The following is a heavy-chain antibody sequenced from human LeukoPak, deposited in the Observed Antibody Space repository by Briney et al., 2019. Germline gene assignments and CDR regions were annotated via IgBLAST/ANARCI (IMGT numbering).Heavy chain of an antibody. CDR3: GKTTVGYSSGQKPAWPVDF. CDR2: IFGSGGSP. CDR1: GFTFGRHA. Sequence: GGSLRLSCEASGFTFGRHAMYWVRQAPGKGLEWVAGIFGSGGSPHYADSVKGRFTISRDNPRNTVYLQINSLRDDDTAVYYCGKTTVGYSSGQKPAWPVDFWGQGTLVTVSS. J-gene: IGHJ4*02. D-gene: IGHD5-18*01. V-gene: IGHV3-23*01.